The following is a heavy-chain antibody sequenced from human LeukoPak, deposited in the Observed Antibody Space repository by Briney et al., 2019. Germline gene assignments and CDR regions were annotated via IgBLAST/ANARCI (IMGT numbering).Heavy chain of an antibody. D-gene: IGHD6-19*01. CDR3: ARGTGYSSGWYTYYYYYMDV. J-gene: IGHJ6*03. CDR1: GYTFTSYD. Sequence: ASVKLSCKASGYTFTSYDINWVRQATGQGLEWMGWMNPNSGNTGYAQKFQGRVTITRNTSISTAYMELSSLRSEDTAVYYCARGTGYSSGWYTYYYYYMDVWGKGTTVTVSS. CDR2: MNPNSGNT. V-gene: IGHV1-8*03.